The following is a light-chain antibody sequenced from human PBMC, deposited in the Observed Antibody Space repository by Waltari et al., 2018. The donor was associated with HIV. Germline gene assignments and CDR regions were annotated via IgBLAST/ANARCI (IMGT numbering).Light chain of an antibody. J-gene: IGKJ2*01. CDR2: GAA. V-gene: IGKV3-15*01. CDR1: QGVGSN. CDR3: QQYNIRPRGNT. Sequence: IVMTQSPATLSVSPGDRVTLSCRTSQGVGSNLAWYQQKVGQAPRLLIYGAATRAAEIPVRFSGGGSGTDFTLTIDSLQSEDFATYYCQQYNIRPRGNTFGQGTKLQIK.